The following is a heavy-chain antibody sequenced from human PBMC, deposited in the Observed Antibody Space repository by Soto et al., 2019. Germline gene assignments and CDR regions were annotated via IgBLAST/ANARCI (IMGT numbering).Heavy chain of an antibody. CDR2: SKSKTDGGTT. Sequence: EVQLVESGGGLVKPGGSLRLSCAASGFTFSNAWMSWVRQAPGKGLEWVGRSKSKTDGGTTDYAAPVKGRFTISRDDSKNTMYLQMNSLKNEDTGVYYCTTYCSSTSCYDYYYYMDVWGKGTTVSVSS. D-gene: IGHD2-2*01. CDR3: TTYCSSTSCYDYYYYMDV. CDR1: GFTFSNAW. J-gene: IGHJ6*03. V-gene: IGHV3-15*01.